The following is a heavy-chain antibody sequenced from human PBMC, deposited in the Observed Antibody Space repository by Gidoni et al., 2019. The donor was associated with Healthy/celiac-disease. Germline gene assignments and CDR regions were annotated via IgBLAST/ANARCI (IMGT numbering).Heavy chain of an antibody. J-gene: IGHJ4*02. CDR3: ARGVSDYLDY. V-gene: IGHV3-48*03. CDR2: ISSSGSTI. CDR1: GFTFSSYE. D-gene: IGHD2-21*01. Sequence: EVQLVESVGGLVQHGGSLRLSCAASGFTFSSYEMNWVRQAPGKGMEWVSYISSSGSTIYYADSVKGRFTISRDNAKNSLYLQMNSLRAEDTAVYYCARGVSDYLDYWGQGTLVTVSS.